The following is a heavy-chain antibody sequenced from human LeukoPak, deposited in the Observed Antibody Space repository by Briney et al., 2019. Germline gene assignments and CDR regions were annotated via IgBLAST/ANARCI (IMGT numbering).Heavy chain of an antibody. CDR3: AKEGAAGPYYYYGMDV. J-gene: IGHJ6*02. D-gene: IGHD6-13*01. CDR1: GFTFSSNG. CDR2: ISYDGSDK. V-gene: IGHV3-30*18. Sequence: GGSLRLSCAASGFTFSSNGMHWVRQAPGKGLEWVAVISYDGSDKYYADSVKGRFTISRDNSKNTLYLQMNSLRAEDTAVYYCAKEGAAGPYYYYGMDVWGQGTTVTVSS.